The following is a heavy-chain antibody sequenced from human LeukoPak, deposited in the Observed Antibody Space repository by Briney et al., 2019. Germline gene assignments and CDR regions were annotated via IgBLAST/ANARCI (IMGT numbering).Heavy chain of an antibody. V-gene: IGHV1-2*02. CDR2: IDPNSGGT. CDR1: RYTFTGYY. D-gene: IGHD1-26*01. CDR3: ASPPFPWELNLLDY. J-gene: IGHJ4*02. Sequence: ASVKVSCKASRYTFTGYYMHWVRQAPGQGLEWMGWIDPNSGGTNYAQKFQGRVTMTRDTSISTAYMELSRLRSDATAVYYCASPPFPWELNLLDYWGQGTLVTVSS.